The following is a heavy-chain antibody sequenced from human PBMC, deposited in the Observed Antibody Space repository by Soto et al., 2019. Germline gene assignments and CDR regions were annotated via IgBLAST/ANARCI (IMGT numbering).Heavy chain of an antibody. V-gene: IGHV1-3*01. CDR1: GYTFTSYA. J-gene: IGHJ6*02. Sequence: QVQLVQSGAEVKKPGASVKVSCKASGYTFTSYAMHWVRQAPGQRLEWMGWINAGNGNTKYSQKFQGRVTITRDTSASTAYMELSSLRSEDTAVYYCARSDGAIAAAGHYYYGMDVWGQGTTVTVSS. D-gene: IGHD6-13*01. CDR3: ARSDGAIAAAGHYYYGMDV. CDR2: INAGNGNT.